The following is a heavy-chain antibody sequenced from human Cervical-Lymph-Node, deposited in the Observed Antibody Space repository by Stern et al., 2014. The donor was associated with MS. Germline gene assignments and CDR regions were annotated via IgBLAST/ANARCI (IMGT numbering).Heavy chain of an antibody. V-gene: IGHV3-33*01. Sequence: QVQLVESGGGVVQPGRSLRLSCAASGFTFSSSGMHWVRQAPGKGLEWLGSIWYDGSNRYYADSVKGRFTISRDNSKNTLYLQMNSLRAEDTAVYYCAREGGNTAEYFQHWGQGTLVTVSS. CDR1: GFTFSSSG. D-gene: IGHD4-23*01. CDR2: IWYDGSNR. J-gene: IGHJ1*01. CDR3: AREGGNTAEYFQH.